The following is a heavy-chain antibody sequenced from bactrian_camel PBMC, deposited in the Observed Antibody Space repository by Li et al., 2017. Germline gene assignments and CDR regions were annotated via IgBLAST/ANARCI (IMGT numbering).Heavy chain of an antibody. D-gene: IGHD3*01. CDR3: AANPYNGCLGRDVTEYRY. V-gene: IGHV3S53*01. CDR2: IEGDDII. CDR1: GYYEGLHC. J-gene: IGHJ4*01. Sequence: HVQLVESGGGSVQAGGSLRLSCVASGYYEGLHCMAWFRQGLGNKREGVATIEGDDIIRYADSAKGRFTISKDNAKNTLYLQMNSPKPGDTALYYCAANPYNGCLGRDVTEYRYWGQGTQVTV.